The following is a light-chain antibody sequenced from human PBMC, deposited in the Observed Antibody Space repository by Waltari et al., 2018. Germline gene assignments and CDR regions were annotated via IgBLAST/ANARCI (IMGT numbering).Light chain of an antibody. J-gene: IGLJ2*01. V-gene: IGLV3-1*01. CDR3: QTWDSGTVL. CDR1: KLGDKY. Sequence: SYELIQLASVSVSPGQTASITCSGDKLGDKYACWFQQKPGQSPILVIYQDNKRPSGSPERFSGSNSGDTSTLTISGTQPMDEADYYCQTWDSGTVLFGGGTELTVL. CDR2: QDN.